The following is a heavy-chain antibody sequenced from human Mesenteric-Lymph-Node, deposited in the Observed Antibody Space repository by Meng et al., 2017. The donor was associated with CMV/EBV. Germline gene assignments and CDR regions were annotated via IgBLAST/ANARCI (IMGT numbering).Heavy chain of an antibody. CDR1: GFTFSSYA. V-gene: IGHV3-23*01. CDR3: ARSSSWYSWDAFDI. D-gene: IGHD6-13*01. CDR2: ISGSGGST. Sequence: GESLKISCAASGFTFSSYAMSWVRQAPGKGLEWVSAISGSGGSTYYADSVKGRFTISRDNSKNTLYLQMNSLRAEDTAVYYCARSSSWYSWDAFDIWGQGTMVTVSS. J-gene: IGHJ3*02.